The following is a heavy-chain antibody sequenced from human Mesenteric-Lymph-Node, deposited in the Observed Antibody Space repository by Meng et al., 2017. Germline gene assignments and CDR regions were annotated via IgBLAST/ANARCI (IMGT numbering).Heavy chain of an antibody. CDR1: GYSISSGYY. V-gene: IGHV4-38-2*02. J-gene: IGHJ4*02. CDR2: IYHSGST. CDR3: ARYEALPAACDY. D-gene: IGHD2-2*01. Sequence: SETLSLTCTVSGYSISSGYYWGWIRQPPGKGREWIGSIYHSGSTYYNPSLKSRVTISVDTSKNQFSLKLSSVTAADTAVYYCARYEALPAACDYWGQGTLVTVSS.